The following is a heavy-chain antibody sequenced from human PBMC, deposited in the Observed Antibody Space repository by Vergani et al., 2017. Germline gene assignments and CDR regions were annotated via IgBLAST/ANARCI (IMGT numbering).Heavy chain of an antibody. D-gene: IGHD3-16*01. V-gene: IGHV3-30*02. Sequence: QVQLVQSGGGVVQPGGSLRLSCVASGCTFNRYGMQWVRQAPGKGLEWVAYVLFDGSNEYYADSVKGRFIVSRDNSNDALYLQMNSLRTDDTAVYYCAKHFRGWGIDYWGQGTQVIVSS. CDR1: GCTFNRYG. CDR2: VLFDGSNE. J-gene: IGHJ4*02. CDR3: AKHFRGWGIDY.